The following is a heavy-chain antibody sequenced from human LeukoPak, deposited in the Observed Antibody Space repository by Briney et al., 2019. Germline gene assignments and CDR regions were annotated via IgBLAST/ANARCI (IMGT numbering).Heavy chain of an antibody. CDR1: GFTFSSYW. Sequence: GGSLRHSCAASGFTFSSYWMSWVRQAPGKGLEWVANIKQDGSEKYYVDSVKGRFTISRDNAKNSLYLQMNSLRAEDTAVYYCARSLGQWLVERGFDYWGQGTLVTVSS. CDR2: IKQDGSEK. D-gene: IGHD6-19*01. CDR3: ARSLGQWLVERGFDY. J-gene: IGHJ4*02. V-gene: IGHV3-7*01.